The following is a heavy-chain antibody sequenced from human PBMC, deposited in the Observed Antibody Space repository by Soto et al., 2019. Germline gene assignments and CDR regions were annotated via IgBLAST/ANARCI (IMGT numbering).Heavy chain of an antibody. D-gene: IGHD5-18*01. CDR3: ARGGEYLAAAGPGYSYGPGAFDI. CDR1: GYTFTGYY. Sequence: ASVKVSCKASGYTFTGYYMHWVRQAPGQGLEWMGWINPNSGGTNYAQKFQGWVTMTRDTSISTAYMELSRLRSDDTAVYYCARGGEYLAAAGPGYSYGPGAFDIWGQGTMVTVSS. CDR2: INPNSGGT. J-gene: IGHJ3*02. V-gene: IGHV1-2*04.